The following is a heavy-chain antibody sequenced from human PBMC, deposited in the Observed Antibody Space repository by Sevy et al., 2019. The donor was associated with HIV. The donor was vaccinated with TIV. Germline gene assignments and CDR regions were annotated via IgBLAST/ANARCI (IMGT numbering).Heavy chain of an antibody. J-gene: IGHJ4*02. CDR2: ILYDGSNE. CDR1: GFTFNGYG. CDR3: AKGLHYGSGSYYGGTDY. D-gene: IGHD3-10*01. V-gene: IGHV3-30*18. Sequence: GGSLRLSCAASGFTFNGYGMHWVRQAPGKGLEWVAVILYDGSNEYYADSVKGRFTISRDNSKNTVYLQMNRLRTEDTAVYYCAKGLHYGSGSYYGGTDYWGQGTLVTSPQ.